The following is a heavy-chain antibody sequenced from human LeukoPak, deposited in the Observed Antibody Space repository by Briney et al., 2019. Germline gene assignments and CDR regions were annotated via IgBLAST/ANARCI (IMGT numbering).Heavy chain of an antibody. CDR2: ITTDGSTT. J-gene: IGHJ4*02. V-gene: IGHV3-74*01. CDR3: VRGRGSGSYYDY. CDR1: GFSFGDYA. D-gene: IGHD3-10*01. Sequence: PGGSLRLSCTTSGFSFGDYAMSWVRQAPGKGLVWVSRITTDGSTTNYADSVKGRFTISRDNAKNTLYLQMNSLRAEDTAVYYCVRGRGSGSYYDYWGQGTLVTVSS.